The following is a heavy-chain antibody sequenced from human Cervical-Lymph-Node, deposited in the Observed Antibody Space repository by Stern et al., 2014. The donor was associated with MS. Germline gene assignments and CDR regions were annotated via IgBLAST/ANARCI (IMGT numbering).Heavy chain of an antibody. J-gene: IGHJ6*02. CDR3: ARGPYCSSTSCYTNGYYFYGLDV. Sequence: QVQLGQSGAEVKKPGASVKVSCKASGYTFTSFGISWVRRAPGQGLEWMVWISGYNGDTNYPQKFQGRVILTADTSTSTAYMDLTNLRSDDTAMYYCARGPYCSSTSCYTNGYYFYGLDVWGQGTTVTVSS. CDR1: GYTFTSFG. D-gene: IGHD2-2*02. CDR2: ISGYNGDT. V-gene: IGHV1-18*01.